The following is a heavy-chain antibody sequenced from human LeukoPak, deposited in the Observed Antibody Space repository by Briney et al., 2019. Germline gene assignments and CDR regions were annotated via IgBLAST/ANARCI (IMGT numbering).Heavy chain of an antibody. J-gene: IGHJ6*02. CDR3: ARERSYGGLSGGMDV. D-gene: IGHD4-23*01. V-gene: IGHV1-18*01. CDR1: GYTFTSYG. CDR2: ISAYNGNT. Sequence: VASVKVSCKASGYTFTSYGIGWVRQAPGQGLEWMGWISAYNGNTNYAQKLQGRVTMTTDTSTNTAYMELRSLRSDDTAVYYCARERSYGGLSGGMDVWGQGTTVTVSS.